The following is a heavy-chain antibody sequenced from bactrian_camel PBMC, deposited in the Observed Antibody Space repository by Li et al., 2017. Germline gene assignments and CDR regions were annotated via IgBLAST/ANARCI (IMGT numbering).Heavy chain of an antibody. CDR3: ARSSGRYCLLKLRDFII. CDR1: GYRYSTYC. Sequence: HVQLVESGGGSVQAGESLRLSCVVSGYRYSTYCMGWFRQAPGKQREPVAIIYTGGGSTSYADSVKGRFTISQDNARETVYLQMNSLKPEDSAMYYCARSSGRYCLLKLRDFIIWGQGTQVTVS. J-gene: IGHJ4*01. CDR2: IYTGGGST. V-gene: IGHV3S54*01. D-gene: IGHD3*01.